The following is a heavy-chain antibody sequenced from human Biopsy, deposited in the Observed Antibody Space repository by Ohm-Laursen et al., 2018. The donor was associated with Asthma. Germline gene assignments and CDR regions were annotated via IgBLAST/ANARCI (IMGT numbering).Heavy chain of an antibody. CDR1: GFSFSDYY. Sequence: SLRLSCAASGFSFSDYYMTWMRQAPGKGLEWVSSISSSGSTKYPAESVQGRFTISRDNAQKSLFLQMNSLRAEDTAIYFCARVLESSGRGPFYFFALDVWGQGTTVAAS. D-gene: IGHD6-25*01. CDR2: ISSSGSTK. J-gene: IGHJ6*02. V-gene: IGHV3-11*01. CDR3: ARVLESSGRGPFYFFALDV.